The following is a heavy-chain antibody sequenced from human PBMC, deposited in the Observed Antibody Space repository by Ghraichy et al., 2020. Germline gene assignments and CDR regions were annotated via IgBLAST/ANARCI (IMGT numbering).Heavy chain of an antibody. CDR2: INHSGST. J-gene: IGHJ4*02. D-gene: IGHD2-2*01. V-gene: IGHV4-34*01. CDR1: GGSFSGYY. CDR3: ARGLAPGYCSSTSCYAGFDY. Sequence: SETLSLTCAVYGGSFSGYYWSWIRQPPGKGLEWIGEINHSGSTNYNPSLKSRVTISVDTSKNQFSLKLSSVTAADTAVYYCARGLAPGYCSSTSCYAGFDYWGQGTLVTVSS.